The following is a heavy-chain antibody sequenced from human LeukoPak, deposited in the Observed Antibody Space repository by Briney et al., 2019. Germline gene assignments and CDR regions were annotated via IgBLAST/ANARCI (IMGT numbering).Heavy chain of an antibody. CDR3: AKDISGWFGYNYYGMDV. D-gene: IGHD6-19*01. CDR1: GFTFTIYG. Sequence: GRPLRLSCAASGFTFTIYGMHWVRQAPGKGLEWVAVISYDGSNLYYADSVKGRFTISRDNSKNTLFLQMNSLRAEDTAVYYCAKDISGWFGYNYYGMDVWGQGTTVTVSS. CDR2: ISYDGSNL. V-gene: IGHV3-30*18. J-gene: IGHJ6*02.